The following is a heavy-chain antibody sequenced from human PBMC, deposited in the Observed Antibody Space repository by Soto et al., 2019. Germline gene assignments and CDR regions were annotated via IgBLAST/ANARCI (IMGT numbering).Heavy chain of an antibody. V-gene: IGHV3-30*18. Sequence: GGSLRLSCAAPGFTFSSYGMHWVRQAPGKGLEWVAVISYDGSNKYYADSVKGRFTISRDNSKNTLYLQMNSLRAEDTAVYYCAKDLVLRVDTAMVMVHWGQGTLVTVSS. CDR1: GFTFSSYG. CDR2: ISYDGSNK. CDR3: AKDLVLRVDTAMVMVH. J-gene: IGHJ4*02. D-gene: IGHD5-18*01.